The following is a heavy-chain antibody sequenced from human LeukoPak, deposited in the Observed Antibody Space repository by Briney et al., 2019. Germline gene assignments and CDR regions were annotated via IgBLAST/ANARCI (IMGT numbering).Heavy chain of an antibody. Sequence: GGSLRLTCAASGFTFSNYAMSWVRQAPGKGLEWVSTISGSGGSTYYADSVKGRFTISRDNSNNTLHLQMNSLRAEDTAVYYCAKAALLGHSSSWYDYWGQGTLVTVSS. D-gene: IGHD6-13*01. CDR1: GFTFSNYA. CDR3: AKAALLGHSSSWYDY. V-gene: IGHV3-23*01. J-gene: IGHJ4*02. CDR2: ISGSGGST.